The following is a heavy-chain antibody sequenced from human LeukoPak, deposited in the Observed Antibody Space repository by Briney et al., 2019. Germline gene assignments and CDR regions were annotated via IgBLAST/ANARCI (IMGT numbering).Heavy chain of an antibody. CDR2: INPNSGGT. CDR3: ARYFYDSSGSSSDAFDI. V-gene: IGHV1-2*02. CDR1: RYTFTGYY. Sequence: ASVKVSCKASRYTFTGYYIHWVRQAPGQGLEWMGWINPNSGGTNYAQRFQGRVTMTRDTSMSTAYMELSRLRSDDSAVYYCARYFYDSSGSSSDAFDIWGQGTMVTVSS. D-gene: IGHD3-22*01. J-gene: IGHJ3*02.